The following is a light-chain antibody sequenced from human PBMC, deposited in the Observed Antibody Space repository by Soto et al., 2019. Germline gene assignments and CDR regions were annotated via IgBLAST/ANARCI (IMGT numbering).Light chain of an antibody. J-gene: IGLJ3*02. Sequence: QLVLTQPPSASGSPGQSVTISCTGTSSDVGGYNYVSWYQQHPGKAPKLLIFEVSERPSGVPDRFSGSKSGNAASLTVSGLQAEDEADYYCSSYAGSKNLLFGGGTKLTVL. CDR1: SSDVGGYNY. V-gene: IGLV2-8*01. CDR3: SSYAGSKNLL. CDR2: EVS.